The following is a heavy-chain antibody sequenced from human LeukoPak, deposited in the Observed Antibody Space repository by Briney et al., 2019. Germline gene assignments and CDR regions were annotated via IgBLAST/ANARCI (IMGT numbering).Heavy chain of an antibody. Sequence: PSETLSLTCGVYGGSLSGYYWSWIRQPPGKGLEWIGYIYYSGSTNYNPSLKSRVTISVDTSKNQFSLKLSSVTAADTAVYYCAGGDYDFWSGRPRSFDYWGQGTLVTVSS. CDR3: AGGDYDFWSGRPRSFDY. D-gene: IGHD3-3*01. J-gene: IGHJ4*02. CDR1: GGSLSGYY. CDR2: IYYSGST. V-gene: IGHV4-59*01.